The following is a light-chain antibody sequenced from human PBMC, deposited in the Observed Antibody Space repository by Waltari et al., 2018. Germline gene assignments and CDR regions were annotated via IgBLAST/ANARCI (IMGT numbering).Light chain of an antibody. V-gene: IGLV2-23*01. CDR2: EDS. CDR1: SSAVGRYTL. J-gene: IGLJ2*01. CDR3: CSYAAGGSSVL. Sequence: QSALTQPAPLSGSPGQSIPPPCTGPSSAVGRYTLVSWYQQHPGKVPKLMIYEDSKRPSGLSNRFSGSKSGNTASLTISGLQAEDEADYYCCSYAAGGSSVLFGGGTKLTVL.